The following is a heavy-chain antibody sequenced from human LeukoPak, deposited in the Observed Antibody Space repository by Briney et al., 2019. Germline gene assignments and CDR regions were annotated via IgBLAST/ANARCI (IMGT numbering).Heavy chain of an antibody. Sequence: PSETLSLTCTVSGGSISSGNYYWRWIRQPAGKGLEWIGRIYTSGSTNYNPSLTSRVTISVDTSKNQFSLKLSSVTAADTAVYYCARTYCGGDCRGYYYHYYMDVWGKGTTVTFSS. CDR3: ARTYCGGDCRGYYYHYYMDV. V-gene: IGHV4-61*02. D-gene: IGHD2-21*02. CDR1: GGSISSGNYY. J-gene: IGHJ6*03. CDR2: IYTSGST.